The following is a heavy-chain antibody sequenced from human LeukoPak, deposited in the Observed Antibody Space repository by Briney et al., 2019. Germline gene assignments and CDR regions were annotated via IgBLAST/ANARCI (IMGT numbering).Heavy chain of an antibody. CDR3: AKEERYCSSTSCYTGYYYFDY. D-gene: IGHD2-2*02. J-gene: IGHJ4*02. V-gene: IGHV3-23*01. Sequence: PGGSLRLSCAASGFTFSSYAMSWVRQAPGKGLEWVSAISGSGGSTYYADSVKGRFTIPRDNSKNTLYLQMNSLRAEDTAVYYCAKEERYCSSTSCYTGYYYFDYWGQGTLVTVSS. CDR1: GFTFSSYA. CDR2: ISGSGGST.